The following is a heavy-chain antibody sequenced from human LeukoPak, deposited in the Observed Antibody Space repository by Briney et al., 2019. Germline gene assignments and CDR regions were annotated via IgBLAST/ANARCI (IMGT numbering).Heavy chain of an antibody. CDR1: CFTFSIYA. Sequence: GGSLRLSCAASCFTFSIYAMHWVRQAPGKGLEYVSAITSNGGSAYYANSVKGRFTISRVNSKNTLYLQMGSLRAEDMAVYYCAREYCDSTTCYKTIDYWGQGTLVTVSS. CDR2: ITSNGGSA. J-gene: IGHJ4*02. V-gene: IGHV3-64*01. D-gene: IGHD2-2*02. CDR3: AREYCDSTTCYKTIDY.